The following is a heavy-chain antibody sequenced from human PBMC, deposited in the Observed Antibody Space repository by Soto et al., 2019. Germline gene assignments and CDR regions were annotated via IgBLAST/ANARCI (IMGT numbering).Heavy chain of an antibody. J-gene: IGHJ6*02. Sequence: QVQLVESGGGVVQPGRSLRLSCAASGFTFSSYAMHWVRQAPGKGLEWVAVISYDGSNKYYADSVKGRFTISRDNSKNTLYLQMNSLRAEDTAVYYCARALRFLEWLSPEATSGGMDVWGQGTTVTVSS. D-gene: IGHD3-3*01. CDR1: GFTFSSYA. CDR3: ARALRFLEWLSPEATSGGMDV. V-gene: IGHV3-30-3*01. CDR2: ISYDGSNK.